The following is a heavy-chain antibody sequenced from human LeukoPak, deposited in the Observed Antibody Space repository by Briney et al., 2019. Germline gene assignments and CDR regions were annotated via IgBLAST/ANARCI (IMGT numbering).Heavy chain of an antibody. CDR2: ITGSGGAT. CDR3: AKDSEWGYDFWSGLPYDY. Sequence: PGGSLRLSCAASGFTFSTYAVNWVRQAPGKGLEWVSAITGSGGATYYADSVKGRFTISRDNSKNTLYLQMSSLRAEDTAVYYCAKDSEWGYDFWSGLPYDYWGQGTLVTVSS. CDR1: GFTFSTYA. V-gene: IGHV3-23*01. J-gene: IGHJ4*02. D-gene: IGHD3-3*01.